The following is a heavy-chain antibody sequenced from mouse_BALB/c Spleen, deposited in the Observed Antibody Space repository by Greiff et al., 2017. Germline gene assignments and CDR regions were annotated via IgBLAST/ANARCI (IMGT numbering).Heavy chain of an antibody. CDR2: IDPANGNT. CDR3: ARLVLPDAMDY. J-gene: IGHJ4*01. CDR1: GFNIKDTY. Sequence: EVKLMESGAELVKPGASVKLSCTASGFNIKDTYMHWVKQRPEQGLEWIGRIDPANGNTKYDPKFQGKATITADTSSNTAYLQLSSLTSEDTAVYYCARLVLPDAMDYWGQGTSVTVSS. V-gene: IGHV14-3*02.